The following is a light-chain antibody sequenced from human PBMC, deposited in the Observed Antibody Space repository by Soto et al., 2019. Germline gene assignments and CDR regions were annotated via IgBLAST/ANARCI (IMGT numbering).Light chain of an antibody. CDR3: CSYAASSTFEGYV. Sequence: QSVLTQPASVSGSPGQSITISCTGTSSDVGRYNLVSWFQQHPGKAPKLMIYGVSERPSGVSNRFSGSKSGNTASLTISGLQAEDEAYYYCCSYAASSTFEGYVVGTGTKVTVL. CDR2: GVS. V-gene: IGLV2-23*02. J-gene: IGLJ1*01. CDR1: SSDVGRYNL.